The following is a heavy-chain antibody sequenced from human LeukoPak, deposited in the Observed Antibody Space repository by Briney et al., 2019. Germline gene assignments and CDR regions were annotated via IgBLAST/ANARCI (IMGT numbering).Heavy chain of an antibody. D-gene: IGHD2-2*01. J-gene: IGHJ4*02. Sequence: ASVKVSCKASGYTFTSYGIIWVRQAPGQGLEWMGWISAYNGNTNYAQKLQGRVTMTTDTSTSTAYMELRSLRSDDTAVYYCARDRDIVVVPAAYDYWGQGTLVTVSS. CDR2: ISAYNGNT. CDR1: GYTFTSYG. V-gene: IGHV1-18*01. CDR3: ARDRDIVVVPAAYDY.